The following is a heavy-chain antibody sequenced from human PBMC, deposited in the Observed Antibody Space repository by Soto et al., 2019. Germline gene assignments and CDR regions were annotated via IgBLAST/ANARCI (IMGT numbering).Heavy chain of an antibody. D-gene: IGHD6-19*01. CDR1: GFTFSSYG. CDR2: ISSSSSYI. CDR3: AREGAVAGPFDY. V-gene: IGHV3-21*01. J-gene: IGHJ4*02. Sequence: PGGSLRLSCTASGFTFSSYGMNWVRQAPGKGLEWVSSISSSSSYIYYADSVKGRFTISRDNAKNSLYLQMNSLRAEDTAVYYCAREGAVAGPFDYWGLGTLVTVSS.